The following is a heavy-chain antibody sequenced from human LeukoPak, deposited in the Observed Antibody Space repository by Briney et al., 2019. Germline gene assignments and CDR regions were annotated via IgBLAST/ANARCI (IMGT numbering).Heavy chain of an antibody. CDR3: ARDLLGYNYYYMDV. CDR1: GFTFSLYT. J-gene: IGHJ6*03. D-gene: IGHD3-16*02. Sequence: GGSLRLSCAASGFTFSLYTMNWVRQAPGKGLEWVSFISTSTTYVYYADSVKGRFTISRDNAKNSLYLQMNSLRAEDTAVYYCARDLLGYNYYYMDVWGKGTTVTVSS. CDR2: ISTSTTYV. V-gene: IGHV3-21*01.